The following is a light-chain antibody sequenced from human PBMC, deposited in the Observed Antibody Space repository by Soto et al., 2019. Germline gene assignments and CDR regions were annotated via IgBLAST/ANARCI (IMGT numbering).Light chain of an antibody. CDR3: QQYETSSWT. V-gene: IGKV3-15*01. CDR1: HSVSSN. CDR2: HTS. Sequence: EIVMTQSPATLSVSPGERATLSCRASHSVSSNLAWYQQKPGQAPRLLIYHTSTRATGIPARFSGSGSGTEFTLTISRLEPEDFAVYYCQQYETSSWTFGQGSKVEMK. J-gene: IGKJ1*01.